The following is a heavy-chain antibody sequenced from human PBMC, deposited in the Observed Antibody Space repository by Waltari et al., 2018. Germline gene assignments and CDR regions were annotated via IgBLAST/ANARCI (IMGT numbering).Heavy chain of an antibody. CDR1: GFTFSDYY. CDR2: ISSSGSTI. CDR3: ARYSSSYYWYFDL. J-gene: IGHJ2*01. V-gene: IGHV3-11*04. D-gene: IGHD6-13*01. Sequence: QVQLVESGGGLVKPGGSLRLSCAASGFTFSDYYMSWIRQAPGKGLGWGSYISSSGSTIYYADSMKGRFTISRENAKNSLYLQMNSLRAEDTAVYYCARYSSSYYWYFDLWGRGTLVTVSS.